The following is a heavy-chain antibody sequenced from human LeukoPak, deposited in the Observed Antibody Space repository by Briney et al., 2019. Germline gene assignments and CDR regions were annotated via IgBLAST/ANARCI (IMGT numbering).Heavy chain of an antibody. CDR3: ATLGRYYYDSSGYYPDY. CDR1: GGTFSSYA. V-gene: IGHV1-69*04. Sequence: SVKVSCKASGGTFSSYAISWVRQAPGQGLEWMGRIIPILGIANYAQKFQGRVTITADKSTSTAYVELSSLRSEDTAVYYCATLGRYYYDSSGYYPDYWGQGTLVTVSS. J-gene: IGHJ4*02. CDR2: IIPILGIA. D-gene: IGHD3-22*01.